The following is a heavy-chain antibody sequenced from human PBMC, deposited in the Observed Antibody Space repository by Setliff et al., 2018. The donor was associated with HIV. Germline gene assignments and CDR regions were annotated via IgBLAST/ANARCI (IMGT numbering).Heavy chain of an antibody. Sequence: GGSLRLSCATSTFTFDSFSMTWVRQAPGKGLEWVSTIINSGGTTYYADSVRGRFTIPRDNSKNTMYLQMNSLRDEDTAVYFCAKDIQCSGGSCKHFDFWGQGTRVTVSS. V-gene: IGHV3-23*01. D-gene: IGHD2-15*01. CDR3: AKDIQCSGGSCKHFDF. CDR1: TFTFDSFS. CDR2: IINSGGTT. J-gene: IGHJ4*02.